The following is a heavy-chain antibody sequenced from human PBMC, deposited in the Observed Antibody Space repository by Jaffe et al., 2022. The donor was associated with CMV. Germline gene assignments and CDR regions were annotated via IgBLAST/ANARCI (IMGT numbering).Heavy chain of an antibody. Sequence: EVHLVESGGGLVKPGGSLRLSCAASGFTFRNHDMHWVRQAPGKGLEWVSAISGAGTYIYYADSMKGRFTISRNNANDSLFLHIDSLRAEDTAVYFCARGPSVSGSYYFDYWGQGALVTVSS. V-gene: IGHV3-21*01. CDR3: ARGPSVSGSYYFDY. CDR2: ISGAGTYI. D-gene: IGHD6-19*01. J-gene: IGHJ4*02. CDR1: GFTFRNHD.